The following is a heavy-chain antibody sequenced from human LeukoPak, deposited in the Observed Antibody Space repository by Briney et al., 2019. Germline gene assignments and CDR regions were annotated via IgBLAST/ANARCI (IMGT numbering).Heavy chain of an antibody. D-gene: IGHD4-17*01. CDR1: GGTFSSYA. V-gene: IGHV1-69*01. CDR2: IIPIFGTA. CDR3: ARDGPPPSHGDYHSFDY. Sequence: ASVKVSCKASGGTFSSYAISWVRQAPGQGLEWMGGIIPIFGTANYAQKFQGRVTITADESTSTAYMELSSLRAEDTAVYYCARDGPPPSHGDYHSFDYWGQGTLVTVSS. J-gene: IGHJ4*02.